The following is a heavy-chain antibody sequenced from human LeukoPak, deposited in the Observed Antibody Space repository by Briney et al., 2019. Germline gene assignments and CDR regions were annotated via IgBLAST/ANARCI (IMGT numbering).Heavy chain of an antibody. CDR2: IYHLGNT. CDR3: ARSPRSLLPAL. V-gene: IGHV4-4*02. J-gene: IGHJ3*01. D-gene: IGHD3-22*01. Sequence: SETLSLTRAVSGDSISSDNWWNWVRQPPGKGLEWIGEIYHLGNTNYNPSLKSRVTISVDKSKNQFSLKLSSVTAADTAVYYCARSPRSLLPALWGQGTMVTVSS. CDR1: GDSISSDNW.